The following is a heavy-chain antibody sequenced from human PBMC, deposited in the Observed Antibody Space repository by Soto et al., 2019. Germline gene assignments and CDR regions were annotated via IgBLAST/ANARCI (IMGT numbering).Heavy chain of an antibody. J-gene: IGHJ4*02. CDR3: ARDSTWAAAHNFDY. D-gene: IGHD6-13*01. V-gene: IGHV1-18*01. Sequence: QVQLVQSGAEVKKPGASVKVSCKASGYTFTSYGISWLRQAPGQGLEWMGWISAYNGNTTYAQKLQGRVTMTTDTSTSKAYMELRSMRSDDTAVYYCARDSTWAAAHNFDYWGQGTLVTVSS. CDR1: GYTFTSYG. CDR2: ISAYNGNT.